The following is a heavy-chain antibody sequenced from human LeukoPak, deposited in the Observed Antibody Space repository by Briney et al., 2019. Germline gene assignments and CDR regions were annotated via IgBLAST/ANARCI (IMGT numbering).Heavy chain of an antibody. CDR2: IVVGSGNT. J-gene: IGHJ3*02. D-gene: IGHD5-12*01. CDR1: GFTFTSSA. V-gene: IGHV1-58*02. CDR3: AAGTPNIVAHDAFDI. Sequence: GTSVKVSCKASGFTFTSSAMQWVRQARGQRLEWIGWIVVGSGNTKYAQKFQERVTITRDMSTSTAYMELSSLRSEDTAVYYCAAGTPNIVAHDAFDIWGQGTMVTVSS.